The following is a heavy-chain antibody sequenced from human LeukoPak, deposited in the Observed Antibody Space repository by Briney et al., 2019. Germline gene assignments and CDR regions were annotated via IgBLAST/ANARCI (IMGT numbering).Heavy chain of an antibody. CDR2: ISTSSSYI. V-gene: IGHV3-21*01. Sequence: GGSLLLSCAASGFTFSSYSMNWVRQAPGKGLEWVSSISTSSSYIYYADSVKGRFTISRDNAKNSLFLQMNSLRAEDTAVYYCARESFGVAVGGTRVDYWGQGTLVTVSS. D-gene: IGHD3-3*01. CDR1: GFTFSSYS. J-gene: IGHJ4*02. CDR3: ARESFGVAVGGTRVDY.